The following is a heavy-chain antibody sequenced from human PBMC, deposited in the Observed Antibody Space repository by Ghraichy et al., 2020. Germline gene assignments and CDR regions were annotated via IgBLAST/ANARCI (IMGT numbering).Heavy chain of an antibody. CDR3: AKDAYYYGSGSSSFDY. Sequence: LSLTCAASGFTFSSYAKSWVRQAPGKGLEWVSAISGSGGSTYYADSVKGRFTISRDNSKNTLYLQMNSLRAEDTAVYYCAKDAYYYGSGSSSFDYWGQGTLVTVSS. CDR1: GFTFSSYA. J-gene: IGHJ4*02. CDR2: ISGSGGST. V-gene: IGHV3-23*01. D-gene: IGHD3-10*01.